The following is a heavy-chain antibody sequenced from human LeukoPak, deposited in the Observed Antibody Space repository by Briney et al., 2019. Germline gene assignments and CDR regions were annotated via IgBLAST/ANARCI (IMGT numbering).Heavy chain of an antibody. CDR3: AMGDSSGWYFDY. D-gene: IGHD6-19*01. Sequence: PGRSLRLSCAASGSTFEDHGMSWVRQVPGKGLEWVAGINWDGGSTGYADSVKGRFTISRDNAKNSLFLQMNSLRVEDTALYFCAMGDSSGWYFDYWGQGTLVTVSS. CDR2: INWDGGST. J-gene: IGHJ4*02. CDR1: GSTFEDHG. V-gene: IGHV3-20*04.